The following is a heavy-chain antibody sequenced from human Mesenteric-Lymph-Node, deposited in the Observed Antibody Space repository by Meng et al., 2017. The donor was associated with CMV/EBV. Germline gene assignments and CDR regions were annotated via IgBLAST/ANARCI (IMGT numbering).Heavy chain of an antibody. CDR2: ISGSGDST. D-gene: IGHD2-2*01. Sequence: GGSLRLSCAASGFTFSSYAMSWVRQAPGKGLEWVSTISGSGDSTYYADSVKGRFTISRDNSRNTLYLEVNSLRAEDTAVYYCAKASGYCSRTRCSKYLQYWGQGTLVTVSS. J-gene: IGHJ1*01. CDR1: GFTFSSYA. CDR3: AKASGYCSRTRCSKYLQY. V-gene: IGHV3-23*01.